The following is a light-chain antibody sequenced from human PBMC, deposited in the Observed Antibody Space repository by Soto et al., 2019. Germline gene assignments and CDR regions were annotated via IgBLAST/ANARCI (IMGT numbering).Light chain of an antibody. CDR3: SSYADINNYV. V-gene: IGLV2-8*01. J-gene: IGLJ1*01. CDR1: TSDVGRYNF. CDR2: EVS. Sequence: QSVLTQPPSASWSPGQSVSIPCTVTTSDVGRYNFVSWYQHHPSKAPKVIIYEVSERPSGVPDRFSGSKYGNTASLTVSGLQAEDEADYYCSSYADINNYVFGTGTKVTVL.